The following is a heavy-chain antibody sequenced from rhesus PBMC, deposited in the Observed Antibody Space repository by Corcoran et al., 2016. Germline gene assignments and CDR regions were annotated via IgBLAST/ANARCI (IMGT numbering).Heavy chain of an antibody. CDR1: GASISSTY. V-gene: IGHV4-147*01. J-gene: IGHJ4*01. CDR3: ASLGYYDLNPFDY. CDR2: IYGGSGST. D-gene: IGHD3-9*01. Sequence: QVQLQESGPGLVKPSETLPLTCAVSGASISSTYWRWIRPPPGTGLEWIGYIYGGSGSTSYNPSLKSRVTISKDTSKNQCSLKLSSVTAADTAVYYCASLGYYDLNPFDYWGQGVLVTVSS.